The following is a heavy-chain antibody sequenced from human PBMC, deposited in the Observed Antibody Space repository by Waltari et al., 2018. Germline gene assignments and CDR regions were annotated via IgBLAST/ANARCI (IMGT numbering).Heavy chain of an antibody. Sequence: QVQLQQWCAGLLKPSETLSLTCAVYGGSFSGYYWSWIRQPPGKGLEWIGEINHSGSTNSNPCLKSRVTISVDTFKNQFSLKLRSVTAAETAVYYCASKAAVGIISDYWGQGTLVTVSS. V-gene: IGHV4-34*01. D-gene: IGHD6-13*01. J-gene: IGHJ4*02. CDR3: ASKAAVGIISDY. CDR2: INHSGST. CDR1: GGSFSGYY.